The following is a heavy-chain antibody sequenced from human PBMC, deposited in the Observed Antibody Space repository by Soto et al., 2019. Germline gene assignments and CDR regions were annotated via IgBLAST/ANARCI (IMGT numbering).Heavy chain of an antibody. D-gene: IGHD2-15*01. V-gene: IGHV1-69*12. CDR3: AREKTAIVVVAATPNRYFDL. J-gene: IGHJ2*01. CDR2: IIPIFGTA. Sequence: QVQLVQSGAEVKKPGSSVKVSCKASGGTFSSYAISWVRQAPGQGLEWMGGIIPIFGTANYAQKFQGRVSITADESTSTAYMELRSLRSEDTAVYYCAREKTAIVVVAATPNRYFDLWGRGTLVTVSS. CDR1: GGTFSSYA.